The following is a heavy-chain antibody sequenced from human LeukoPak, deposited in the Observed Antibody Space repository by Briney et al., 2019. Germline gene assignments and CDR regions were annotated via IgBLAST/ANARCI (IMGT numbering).Heavy chain of an antibody. D-gene: IGHD1-14*01. CDR1: GFSFSSYG. V-gene: IGHV3-21*01. J-gene: IGHJ4*02. CDR3: ATETVGRHYDY. Sequence: PGGSLRLSCAASGFSFSSYGINWVRQAPGKGLEWVSSIGSTGSDRYYAESVKGRFTISRDNAKNSLYLQMNSLGAEDTSVYYCATETVGRHYDYWGQGTLLTVSS. CDR2: IGSTGSDR.